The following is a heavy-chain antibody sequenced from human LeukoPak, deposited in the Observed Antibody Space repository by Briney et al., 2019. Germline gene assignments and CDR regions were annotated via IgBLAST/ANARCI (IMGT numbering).Heavy chain of an antibody. V-gene: IGHV3-7*04. J-gene: IGHJ6*03. Sequence: GGSLRLSCAASGFTFSSYWMSWVRQAPGKGLEWVANIKQDGSEKYYVDSVKGRFTISRDNAKNSLYLQMNSLRAEDTAVYYCGGGFPPFFPFFPFLGGAPPPYYMDVWGKGTTVTVSS. CDR1: GFTFSSYW. CDR3: GGGFPPFFPFFPFLGGAPPPYYMDV. CDR2: IKQDGSEK. D-gene: IGHD3-3*02.